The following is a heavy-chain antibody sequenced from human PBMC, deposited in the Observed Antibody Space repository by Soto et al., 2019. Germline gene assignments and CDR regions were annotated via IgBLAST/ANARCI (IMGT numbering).Heavy chain of an antibody. D-gene: IGHD5-18*01. CDR3: VRQLGNSAMVIIDS. CDR2: IYPDDSDT. V-gene: IGHV5-51*01. CDR1: RYTFSFYS. Sequence: PGESLKISCKASRYTFSFYSSGWARQMPGKGLEWMGHIYPDDSDTSNNPSFDGRVPVSADKSTNTAYLQWSSLKASDTAIYYCVRQLGNSAMVIIDSCGQGTPVTVSS. J-gene: IGHJ4*02.